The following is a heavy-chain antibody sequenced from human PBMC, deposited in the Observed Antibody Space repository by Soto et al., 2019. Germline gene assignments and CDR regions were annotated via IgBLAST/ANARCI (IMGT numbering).Heavy chain of an antibody. CDR3: AREMVLFPTPNYYYYGMDV. Sequence: ASVKVSCKASGYTFTSHAMHWVRQAPGQRLEWMGWINSANGNTKYSQKFQGRATITRDTSASTAYMELSSLRSEDTAVYYCAREMVLFPTPNYYYYGMDVWGQGTTVTVSS. D-gene: IGHD2-8*01. CDR2: INSANGNT. CDR1: GYTFTSHA. J-gene: IGHJ6*02. V-gene: IGHV1-3*01.